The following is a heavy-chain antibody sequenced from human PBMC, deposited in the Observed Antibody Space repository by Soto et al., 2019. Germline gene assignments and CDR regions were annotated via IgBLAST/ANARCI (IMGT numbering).Heavy chain of an antibody. Sequence: QVQLVESGGGVVQPGRSLRVSCAASGFTFSIYAMHWVRQAPGTGLEWVAVISYDGTKTYYADSVKGRFTISRDNSKNTVYMQMTSLRDEDTAVYYCAKDRGPRRQWLIDPWDYGGQGTLVTVSP. CDR3: AKDRGPRRQWLIDPWDY. V-gene: IGHV3-30*18. D-gene: IGHD6-19*01. CDR1: GFTFSIYA. CDR2: ISYDGTKT. J-gene: IGHJ4*02.